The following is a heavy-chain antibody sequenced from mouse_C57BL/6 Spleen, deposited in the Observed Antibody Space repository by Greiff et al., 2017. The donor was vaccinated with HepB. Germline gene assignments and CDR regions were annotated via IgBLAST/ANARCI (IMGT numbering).Heavy chain of an antibody. J-gene: IGHJ3*01. CDR3: AMTGDYYGAWFAY. D-gene: IGHD1-1*01. V-gene: IGHV5-17*01. CDR2: ISSGSSTI. Sequence: EVQLVESGGGLVKPGGSLKLSCAASGFTFSDYGMHWVRQAPEKGLEWVAYISSGSSTIYYADTVKGRFTISRDNAKNTLFLQMTSLRSEDTAMYYCAMTGDYYGAWFAYWGQGTLVTVSA. CDR1: GFTFSDYG.